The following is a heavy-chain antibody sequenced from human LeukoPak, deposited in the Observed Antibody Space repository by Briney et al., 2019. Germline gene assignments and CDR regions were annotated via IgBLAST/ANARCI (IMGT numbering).Heavy chain of an antibody. CDR2: INHSGST. D-gene: IGHD2-2*01. Sequence: PSETLSLTCAVYGGSFSGYYWSWIRQPPGKGLEWMGEINHSGSTNYNPSLKSRVTISVDTSKNQFSLKLSSVTAADTAVYYCARTRTDARRHCSSTSCPVDAFDIWGQGTMVTVSS. CDR3: ARTRTDARRHCSSTSCPVDAFDI. J-gene: IGHJ3*02. V-gene: IGHV4-34*01. CDR1: GGSFSGYY.